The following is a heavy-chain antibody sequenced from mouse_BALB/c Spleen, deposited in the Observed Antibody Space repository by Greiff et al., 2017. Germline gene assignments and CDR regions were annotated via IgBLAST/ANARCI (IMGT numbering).Heavy chain of an antibody. Sequence: QVQLKQSGAELAKPGASVKMSCKASGYTFTSYWMHWVKQRPGQGLEWIGYINPSTGYTEYNQKFKDKATLTADKSSSTAYMQLSSLTSEDSAVYYCARSDAYYGSSYFDYWGQGTTLTVSS. D-gene: IGHD1-1*01. J-gene: IGHJ2*01. CDR1: GYTFTSYW. CDR3: ARSDAYYGSSYFDY. V-gene: IGHV1-7*01. CDR2: INPSTGYT.